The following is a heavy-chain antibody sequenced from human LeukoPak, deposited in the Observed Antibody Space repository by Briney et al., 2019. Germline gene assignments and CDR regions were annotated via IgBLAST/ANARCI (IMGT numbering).Heavy chain of an antibody. CDR1: GFTFSNYA. J-gene: IGHJ4*02. CDR3: VKDRTGTYTLDY. Sequence: GGSLRLSCAATGFTFSNYAIHWGRQAPGKGLEWVAFISDDGGRQHYADSVKGRFTISRDNSKNTLNLQMNSLRAEDTAVYYCVKDRTGTYTLDYWGQGTLVTVSS. V-gene: IGHV3-30-3*01. CDR2: ISDDGGRQ. D-gene: IGHD3-10*01.